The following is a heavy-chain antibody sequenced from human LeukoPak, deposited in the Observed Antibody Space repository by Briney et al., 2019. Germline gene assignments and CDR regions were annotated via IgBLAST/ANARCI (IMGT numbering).Heavy chain of an antibody. CDR1: GFTFSSYS. CDR2: ISGSGGST. V-gene: IGHV3-23*01. J-gene: IGHJ4*02. CDR3: AKAPNYDFWSGYYPFDY. Sequence: GGSLRLSCAASGFTFSSYSMSWVRQAPGKGLEWVSAISGSGGSTYYADSVKGRFTISRDNSKHTLYLRMNSLRAEDTAVYYCAKAPNYDFWSGYYPFDYWGQGTLVTVSS. D-gene: IGHD3-3*01.